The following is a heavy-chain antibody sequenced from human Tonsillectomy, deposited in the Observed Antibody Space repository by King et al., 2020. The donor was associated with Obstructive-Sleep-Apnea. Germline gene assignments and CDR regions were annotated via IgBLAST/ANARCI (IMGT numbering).Heavy chain of an antibody. J-gene: IGHJ5*02. CDR3: ARVGTVRRFDP. Sequence: VQLQESGPGLVKPSETLSLTCTVSGGSISSYYWSWIRQPPGKGMEWIGYINYSGSTNYNPSLKSRVTISVDTSKNQFSLKLSSVTAADTAVYYCARVGTVRRFDPWGQGTLVTVSS. CDR2: INYSGST. D-gene: IGHD4-17*01. CDR1: GGSISSYY. V-gene: IGHV4-59*01.